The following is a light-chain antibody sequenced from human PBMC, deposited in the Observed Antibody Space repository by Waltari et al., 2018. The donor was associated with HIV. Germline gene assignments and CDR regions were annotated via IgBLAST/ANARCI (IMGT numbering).Light chain of an antibody. CDR3: YSTDSSDWV. CDR2: EDS. Sequence: SYELTQPPSVSVSPGQTARITCPGDALPKQYAYWYQQKSGQAPVLVIYEDSKRPSGIPERFSGSSSGTVATLTISGAQVEDEADYYCYSTDSSDWVFGGGTKLTVL. V-gene: IGLV3-10*01. J-gene: IGLJ3*02. CDR1: ALPKQY.